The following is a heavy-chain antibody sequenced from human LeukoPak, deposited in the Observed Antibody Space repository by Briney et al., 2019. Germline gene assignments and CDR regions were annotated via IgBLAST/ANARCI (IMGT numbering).Heavy chain of an antibody. D-gene: IGHD6-13*01. CDR2: ISWNSGSI. V-gene: IGHV3-9*01. CDR1: GFTFDDYA. J-gene: IGHJ4*02. CDR3: AKDTGAIAAAGTMIGY. Sequence: GGSLRLSCAASGFTFDDYAMHWFRQAPGKGLEWVSGISWNSGSIGYADSVKGRFTISRDNAKNSLYLQMNSLRAEDTALYYCAKDTGAIAAAGTMIGYWGQGTLVTVSS.